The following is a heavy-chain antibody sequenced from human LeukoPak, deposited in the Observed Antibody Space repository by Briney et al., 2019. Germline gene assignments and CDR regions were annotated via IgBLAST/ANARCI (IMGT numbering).Heavy chain of an antibody. CDR1: GFTFSSYS. CDR2: ISSSSSYI. J-gene: IGHJ4*02. V-gene: IGHV3-21*01. Sequence: GGSLRLSCAASGFTFSSYSMNWVRQAPGKGLEWVSSISSSSSYIYYADSVKGRFTISRDNAKNSLYLQMNSLRAEDTAVYYCARTAYGSGSYHYDYWGQGALVTVSS. CDR3: ARTAYGSGSYHYDY. D-gene: IGHD3-10*01.